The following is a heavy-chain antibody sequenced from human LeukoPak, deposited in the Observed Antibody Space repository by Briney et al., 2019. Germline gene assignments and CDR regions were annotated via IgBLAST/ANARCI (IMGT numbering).Heavy chain of an antibody. Sequence: GGSLKISCKGSGYSFTSYWIGWVRQMPGKGLEWMGIIYPGDSDTRYSPSFQGQVTISADKSISTAYLQWSSLKASDTAMYYCARQGVGTIAAAGIGDDAFDIWGQGTMVTVSS. J-gene: IGHJ3*02. CDR1: GYSFTSYW. CDR2: IYPGDSDT. CDR3: ARQGVGTIAAAGIGDDAFDI. D-gene: IGHD6-13*01. V-gene: IGHV5-51*01.